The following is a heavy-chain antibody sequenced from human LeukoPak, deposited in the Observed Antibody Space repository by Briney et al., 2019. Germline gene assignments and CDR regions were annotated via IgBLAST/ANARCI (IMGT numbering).Heavy chain of an antibody. J-gene: IGHJ4*02. Sequence: PGGSLRLSCAASGFTFSSYAMHWIRQAPGKGLEWVAVISYDGSNKYYADSVKGRFTISRDNSKNTLYLQMNSLRAEDTAVYYCARDISAYYGSGDYWGQGTLVTVSS. V-gene: IGHV3-30-3*01. CDR2: ISYDGSNK. D-gene: IGHD3-10*01. CDR1: GFTFSSYA. CDR3: ARDISAYYGSGDY.